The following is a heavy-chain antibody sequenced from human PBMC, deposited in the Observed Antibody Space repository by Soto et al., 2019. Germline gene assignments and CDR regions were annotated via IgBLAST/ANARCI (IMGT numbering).Heavy chain of an antibody. CDR3: ALDYYGSGSYPNDAFDI. CDR1: GFTFSSSA. D-gene: IGHD3-10*01. J-gene: IGHJ3*02. Sequence: GGSLRLSCAASGFTFSSSAMSWVRQAPGKRLEWVSAISGSGGSPYYADSVKGRFTISRDNYKKTLYLQMNSLRAEDTAVYYCALDYYGSGSYPNDAFDIWGQGTMVTVSS. V-gene: IGHV3-23*01. CDR2: ISGSGGSP.